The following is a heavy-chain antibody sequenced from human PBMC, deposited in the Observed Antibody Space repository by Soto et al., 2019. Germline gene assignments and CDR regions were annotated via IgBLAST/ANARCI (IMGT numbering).Heavy chain of an antibody. CDR3: AREGSGYNF. J-gene: IGHJ1*01. D-gene: IGHD5-12*01. CDR2: IIPVFGRP. CDR1: VGTFSGFG. Sequence: SVKVSCKASVGTFSGFGISWVRQAPGQGLEWMGGIIPVFGRPNYAQRFRGRLTITADESTNTGYMELIDLRSEDTAVYYCAREGSGYNFWGQGTQVTVSS. V-gene: IGHV1-69*13.